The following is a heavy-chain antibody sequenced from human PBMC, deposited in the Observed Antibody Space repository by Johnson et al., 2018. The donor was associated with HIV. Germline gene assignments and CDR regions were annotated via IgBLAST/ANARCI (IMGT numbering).Heavy chain of an antibody. CDR3: AKDTEAAAGTDDAFDI. J-gene: IGHJ3*02. D-gene: IGHD6-13*01. Sequence: QVQLVESGGGVVQPGRSLRLSCAASGFTLSDSALHWVRQAPGTGLEWVAVISYAGNNKYYADPVKGRFTLSRDNAKNSLYLQMNSLRAEDTALYYCAKDTEAAAGTDDAFDIWGQGTMVTVSS. CDR1: GFTLSDSA. CDR2: ISYAGNNK. V-gene: IGHV3-30*04.